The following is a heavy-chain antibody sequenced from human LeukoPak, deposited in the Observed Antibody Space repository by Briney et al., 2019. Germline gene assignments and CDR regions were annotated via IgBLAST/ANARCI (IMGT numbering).Heavy chain of an antibody. CDR3: ARRLVGATRWDFDI. D-gene: IGHD1-26*01. CDR1: GYTFTSYW. CDR2: VYPGDSDA. Sequence: GESLKISCKGSGYTFTSYWIAGVRQMPGKGLEWMGIVYPGDSDATYSPSFQGQVTISADKSISTAYLQWSSLKASDTAMYYCARRLVGATRWDFDIWGQGTMVTVSS. V-gene: IGHV5-51*01. J-gene: IGHJ3*02.